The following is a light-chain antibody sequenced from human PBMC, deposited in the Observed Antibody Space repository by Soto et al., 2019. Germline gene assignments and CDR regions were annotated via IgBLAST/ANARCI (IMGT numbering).Light chain of an antibody. CDR2: DAS. CDR3: QQRSDWLT. V-gene: IGKV3-11*01. J-gene: IGKJ4*01. Sequence: EIVLTQSPATLSLSPGERATLSCRVSQSVSNYLAWYQQKPGRAPRLLIHDASNRATGIPARFSGSGSGTDFTLTISSLEPEDFAVYYCQQRSDWLTFGGGTKVEL. CDR1: QSVSNY.